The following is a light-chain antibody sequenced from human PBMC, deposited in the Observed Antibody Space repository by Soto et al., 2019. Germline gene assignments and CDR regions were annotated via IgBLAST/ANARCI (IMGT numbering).Light chain of an antibody. V-gene: IGLV1-51*01. Sequence: QSVLTQPPSVSAAPGQKVTISCSGSSSNIGRNHVSWYQQFPGTAPKLLIYDNNERPSGIPDRFSGSKSGTSATLGITGLQTGDEADYYCATWDNSLSVALFGGGTQLTVL. CDR1: SSNIGRNH. CDR3: ATWDNSLSVAL. CDR2: DNN. J-gene: IGLJ2*01.